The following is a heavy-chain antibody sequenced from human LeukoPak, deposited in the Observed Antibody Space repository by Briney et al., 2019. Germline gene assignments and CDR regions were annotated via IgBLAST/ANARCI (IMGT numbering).Heavy chain of an antibody. CDR1: GFTFGDYA. V-gene: IGHV3-53*01. Sequence: GGSLRLSCLGSGFTFGDYAMSWVRQAPGKGLEWVSVIYDGGSTYYADSVKGRFTISRDNSKNTLYLQMNSLRAEDTAVYYCARDLGRAGVYYYYGMDVWGQGTTVTVSS. J-gene: IGHJ6*02. CDR2: IYDGGST. CDR3: ARDLGRAGVYYYYGMDV. D-gene: IGHD3-10*01.